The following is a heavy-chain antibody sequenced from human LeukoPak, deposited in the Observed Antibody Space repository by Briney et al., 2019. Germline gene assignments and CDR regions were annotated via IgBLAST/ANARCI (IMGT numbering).Heavy chain of an antibody. D-gene: IGHD2-21*02. CDR2: IYSGGST. CDR1: GFTVSNNY. CDR3: ATQGYCGGDCYPYYFDY. J-gene: IGHJ4*02. V-gene: IGHV3-53*01. Sequence: PGGSLRLSCAASGFTVSNNYVSWVRQAPGKGLEWVSVIYSGGSTYYADSVKGRFNIARDNSKNTLYLQMNSLRAEDTAVYYCATQGYCGGDCYPYYFDYWGQGTLVTVSS.